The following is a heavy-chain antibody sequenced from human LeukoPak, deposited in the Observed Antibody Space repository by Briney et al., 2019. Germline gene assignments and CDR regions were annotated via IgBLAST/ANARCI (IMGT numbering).Heavy chain of an antibody. CDR1: GGTFSSYA. Sequence: SVKVSCKSSGGTFSSYAISWVRQAPGQGLEWMGRIIPILGIANYAQKLSGRVTMTTDTSKGTDYMELRRQRSDDTAMSYYSRSELLRRSGKDYWGQGTLVTVSS. CDR2: IIPILGIA. V-gene: IGHV1-69*04. CDR3: SRSELLRRSGKDY. D-gene: IGHD3-10*01. J-gene: IGHJ4*02.